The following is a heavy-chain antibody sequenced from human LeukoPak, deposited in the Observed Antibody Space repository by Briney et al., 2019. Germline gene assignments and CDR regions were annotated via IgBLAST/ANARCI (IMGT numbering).Heavy chain of an antibody. CDR2: IYSGGST. CDR1: GFTFSSYS. V-gene: IGHV3-53*01. J-gene: IGHJ4*02. D-gene: IGHD3-22*01. CDR3: ARTSIDYYYDSSGYYLDY. Sequence: GGSLRLSCAASGFTFSSYSMNWVRQAPGKGLEWVSVIYSGGSTYYADSVKGRFTISRDNSKNTLYLQMNSLRAEDTAVYYCARTSIDYYYDSSGYYLDYWGQGTLVTVSS.